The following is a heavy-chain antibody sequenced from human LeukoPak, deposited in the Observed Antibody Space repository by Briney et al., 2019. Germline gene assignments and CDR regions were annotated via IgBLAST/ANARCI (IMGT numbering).Heavy chain of an antibody. CDR2: ISGYNGNT. Sequence: GASVKVSCKASGYSFTSSGLGWVRQAPGQGLEWMGWISGYNGNTDYAQKLQGRVTMTTDTSTCTVFTELSSLRSDDTAFYYCARNSRVASTSGLNYWGQGTLVTVSS. CDR1: GYSFTSSG. CDR3: ARNSRVASTSGLNY. D-gene: IGHD4-23*01. V-gene: IGHV1-18*01. J-gene: IGHJ4*02.